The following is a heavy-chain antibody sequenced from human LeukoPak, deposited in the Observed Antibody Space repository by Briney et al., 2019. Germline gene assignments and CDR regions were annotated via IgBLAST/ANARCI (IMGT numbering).Heavy chain of an antibody. CDR2: IYPNSGGT. CDR3: ARVVVVPAASYYFDY. V-gene: IGHV1-2*02. D-gene: IGHD2-2*01. Sequence: ASVKVSCKASGYTFIGYYIHWVRQAPGQGLEGMGWIYPNSGGTNYAQKFQGRVTMTTDTSTSTAYMELRSLRSDDTAVYYCARVVVVPAASYYFDYWGQGTLVTVSS. CDR1: GYTFIGYY. J-gene: IGHJ4*02.